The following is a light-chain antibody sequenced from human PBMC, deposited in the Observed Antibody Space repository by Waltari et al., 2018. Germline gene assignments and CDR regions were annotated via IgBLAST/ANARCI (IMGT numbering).Light chain of an antibody. Sequence: QSVLPPPPSASGGHGQRVTIPCSGTSPSIGRNPVNWYQPLPGTAPKLLIYPDNGRPSGVPARFSGSKSGTSASLAISGLQSDDEADYYCSAWDDSLNAYVFGTGTKVSVL. V-gene: IGLV1-44*01. CDR1: SPSIGRNP. CDR3: SAWDDSLNAYV. J-gene: IGLJ1*01. CDR2: PDN.